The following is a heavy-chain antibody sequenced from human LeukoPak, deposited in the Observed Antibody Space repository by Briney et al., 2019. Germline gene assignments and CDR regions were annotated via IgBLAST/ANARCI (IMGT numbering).Heavy chain of an antibody. CDR1: GYTFTSYA. J-gene: IGHJ1*01. Sequence: ASVKVSCKASGYTFTSYAISWVRQAPGQGLEWMGGIIPILGIANYAQKFQGRVTITADKSTSTAYMELSSLRSEDTAVYYCASVGGYDLQYFQHWGQGTLVTVSS. CDR2: IIPILGIA. V-gene: IGHV1-69*10. CDR3: ASVGGYDLQYFQH. D-gene: IGHD5-12*01.